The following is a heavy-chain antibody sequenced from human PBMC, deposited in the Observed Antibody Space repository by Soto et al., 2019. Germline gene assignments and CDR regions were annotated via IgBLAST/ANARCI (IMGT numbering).Heavy chain of an antibody. J-gene: IGHJ4*02. V-gene: IGHV3-33*01. CDR3: ARDGDYYDSSGYYFLY. CDR2: IWYDGSNK. D-gene: IGHD3-22*01. Sequence: QVQLVESGGGVVQPGRSLRLSCAASGFTFSSYGMHWVRQAPGKGLEWVAVIWYDGSNKYYADSVKGRFTISRDNSKNTLYLKMNSLRAEDTAVYYCARDGDYYDSSGYYFLYWGQGTLVTVSS. CDR1: GFTFSSYG.